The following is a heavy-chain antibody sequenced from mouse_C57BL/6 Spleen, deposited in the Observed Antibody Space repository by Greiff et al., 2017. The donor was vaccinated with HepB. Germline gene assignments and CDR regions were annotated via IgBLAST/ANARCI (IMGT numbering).Heavy chain of an antibody. CDR2: IDPETGGT. Sequence: QVQLQQSGAELVRPGASVTLSCKASGYTFTDYEMHWVKQTPVHGLEWIGAIDPETGGTAYNQKFKGKAILTADKSSSTAYMELRSLTSEDSAVYYCTRMSYDYAWFAYWGQGTLVTVSA. J-gene: IGHJ3*01. CDR3: TRMSYDYAWFAY. CDR1: GYTFTDYE. D-gene: IGHD2-4*01. V-gene: IGHV1-15*01.